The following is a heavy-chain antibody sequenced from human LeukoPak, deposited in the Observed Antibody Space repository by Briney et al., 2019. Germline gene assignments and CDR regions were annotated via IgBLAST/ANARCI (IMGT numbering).Heavy chain of an antibody. D-gene: IGHD3-3*01. CDR3: ARRYDFFAMDV. J-gene: IGHJ6*03. CDR1: GGSISSYY. Sequence: SETLSLTCTVSGGSISSYYWSWIRQPPGKGLEWIGYIYYSGSTNYDPSLKSRVTISVDTSKNQFSLKLSSVTAADTAVYYCARRYDFFAMDVWGKGTTVTVSS. V-gene: IGHV4-59*01. CDR2: IYYSGST.